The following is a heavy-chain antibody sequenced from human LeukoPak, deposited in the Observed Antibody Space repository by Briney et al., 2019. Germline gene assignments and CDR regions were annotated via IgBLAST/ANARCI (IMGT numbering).Heavy chain of an antibody. Sequence: ASVKVSCKASGGTFSSYAISWVRQAPGQGLEWMGRIIPILGIANYAQKFQGRVTITADKSTITAYMELSSLRSEDTAVYYCARDPTYYYDSSGPLGYWGQGTLVTVSS. CDR2: IIPILGIA. CDR3: ARDPTYYYDSSGPLGY. CDR1: GGTFSSYA. J-gene: IGHJ4*02. V-gene: IGHV1-69*04. D-gene: IGHD3-22*01.